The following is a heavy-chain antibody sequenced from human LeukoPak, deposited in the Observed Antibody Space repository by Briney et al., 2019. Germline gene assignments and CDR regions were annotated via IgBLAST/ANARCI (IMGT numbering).Heavy chain of an antibody. D-gene: IGHD6-13*01. Sequence: ASVKVSCKASGYTFTSYDINWVRQATGQGLEWMGWMNPNSGNTGYAQKFQGRVTITRNTSISTAYMELSSLRSEDTAVYYCARGGEYSSSWSPNWFDPWGQGTLVTVSS. CDR3: ARGGEYSSSWSPNWFDP. CDR2: MNPNSGNT. CDR1: GYTFTSYD. V-gene: IGHV1-8*03. J-gene: IGHJ5*02.